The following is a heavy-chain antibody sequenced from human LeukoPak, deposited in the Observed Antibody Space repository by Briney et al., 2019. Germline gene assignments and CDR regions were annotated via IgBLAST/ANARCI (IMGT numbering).Heavy chain of an antibody. Sequence: ESLKSSCKGSGYRSSNYWIGWVRQMPGKGLEGMAIIYPGNSHTAYRPSFQGQIAISADKSLSTAYLQWSSLKASDTAMYYCARHGGPYEYGDPGDYWGQGTLVTVSS. V-gene: IGHV5-51*01. J-gene: IGHJ4*02. CDR3: ARHGGPYEYGDPGDY. D-gene: IGHD4-17*01. CDR2: IYPGNSHT. CDR1: GYRSSNYW.